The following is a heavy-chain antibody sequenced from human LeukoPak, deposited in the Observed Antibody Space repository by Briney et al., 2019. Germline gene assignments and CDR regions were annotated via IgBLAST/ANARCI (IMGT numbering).Heavy chain of an antibody. Sequence: PGGSLRLSCAASGFTFSTYEMNWVRQAPGKGLEWVSYISSSGGTIHYSDSVKGRFTISRDNAKNSLYLQMNSLRAEDTAVYYCARDYPMTTVTPYDYWGQGTLVTVSS. CDR3: ARDYPMTTVTPYDY. CDR2: ISSSGGTI. V-gene: IGHV3-48*03. D-gene: IGHD4-17*01. J-gene: IGHJ4*02. CDR1: GFTFSTYE.